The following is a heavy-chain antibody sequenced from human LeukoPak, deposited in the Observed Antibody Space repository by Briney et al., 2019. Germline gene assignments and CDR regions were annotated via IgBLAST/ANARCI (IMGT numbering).Heavy chain of an antibody. J-gene: IGHJ4*02. V-gene: IGHV5-51*01. CDR3: ARQNHYYDSSGYSSVFDY. CDR1: GYSFTNYW. D-gene: IGHD3-22*01. Sequence: GESLKISCKGSGYSFTNYWIGWVRQLPGKGLERMGIIYPGDSDTRYSPSFQGQVTISADKSITTAYLQWSSLKASDTAMYYCARQNHYYDSSGYSSVFDYWGQGTLVTVSS. CDR2: IYPGDSDT.